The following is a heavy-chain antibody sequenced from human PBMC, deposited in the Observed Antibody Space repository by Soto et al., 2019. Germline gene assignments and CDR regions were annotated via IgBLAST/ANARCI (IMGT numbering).Heavy chain of an antibody. Sequence: LRLSCAASGFTFSSYSMNWVRQAPGKGLEWVSSISSSSSYIYYADSVKGRFTTSRDNAKNSLYLQMNSLRAEDTAVYYCASPYYYDSYDAFDIWGQGTMVTVSS. CDR3: ASPYYYDSYDAFDI. CDR2: ISSSSSYI. V-gene: IGHV3-21*01. J-gene: IGHJ3*02. D-gene: IGHD3-22*01. CDR1: GFTFSSYS.